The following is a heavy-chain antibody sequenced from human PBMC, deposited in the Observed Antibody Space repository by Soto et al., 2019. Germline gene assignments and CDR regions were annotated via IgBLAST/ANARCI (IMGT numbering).Heavy chain of an antibody. D-gene: IGHD2-15*01. V-gene: IGHV3-15*07. CDR3: TALEDIVVVVAATNAFDI. Sequence: GGSLRLSCAASGFTFSNAWMNWVRQAPGKGLEWVGRIKSKTDGGTTDYAAPVKGRFTISRDDSKNTLYLQMNSLKTEDTAVYYCTALEDIVVVVAATNAFDIWGQGTMVTVS. J-gene: IGHJ3*02. CDR2: IKSKTDGGTT. CDR1: GFTFSNAW.